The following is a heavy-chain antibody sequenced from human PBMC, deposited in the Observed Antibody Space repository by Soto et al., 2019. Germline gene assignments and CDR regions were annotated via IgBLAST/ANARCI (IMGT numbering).Heavy chain of an antibody. Sequence: GSLRLSCAASGFTVSSNYMSWVRQAPGKGLEWVSVIYSGGSTYYADSVKGRFTISRDNSKNTLYLQMNSLRAEDTAVYYCARASMAGTTRLGFDPWGQGTLVTVSS. CDR3: ARASMAGTTRLGFDP. CDR1: GFTVSSNY. CDR2: IYSGGST. V-gene: IGHV3-66*01. J-gene: IGHJ5*02. D-gene: IGHD1-1*01.